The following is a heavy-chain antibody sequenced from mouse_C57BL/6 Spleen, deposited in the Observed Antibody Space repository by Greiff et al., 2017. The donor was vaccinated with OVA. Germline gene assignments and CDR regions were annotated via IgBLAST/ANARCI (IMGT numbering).Heavy chain of an antibody. J-gene: IGHJ4*01. V-gene: IGHV2-9-1*01. D-gene: IGHD2-2*01. CDR3: ARSYGYDGDAMDY. Sequence: VKLMESGPGLVAPSQSLSITCTVSGFSLTSYAISWVRQPPGKGLEWLGVIWTGGGTNYNSALKSRLSISKDNSKSQVFLKMNSLQTDDTARYYCARSYGYDGDAMDYWGQGTSVTVSS. CDR2: IWTGGGT. CDR1: GFSLTSYA.